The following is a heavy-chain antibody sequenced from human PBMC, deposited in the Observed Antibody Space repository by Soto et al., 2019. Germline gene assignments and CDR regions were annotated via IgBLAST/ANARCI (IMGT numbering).Heavy chain of an antibody. D-gene: IGHD3-22*01. Sequence: PSETLSLTCTVSGGSISSYYWSWIRQPPGKGLEWIGYIYYSGGTNYNPSLKSRVTISVDTSKNQFSLKLSSVTAADTAVYYCARLGDYYDSSGYWQPMDVWGQGTTVTVSS. CDR1: GGSISSYY. CDR2: IYYSGGT. V-gene: IGHV4-59*01. J-gene: IGHJ6*02. CDR3: ARLGDYYDSSGYWQPMDV.